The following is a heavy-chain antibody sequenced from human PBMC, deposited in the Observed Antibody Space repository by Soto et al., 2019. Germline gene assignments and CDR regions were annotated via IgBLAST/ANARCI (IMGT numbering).Heavy chain of an antibody. Sequence: PGGSLRLSCAASGFTFSSYAMHWVRQAPGKGLEWVAVISYDGSNKYYADSVKGRFTISRDNSKNTLYLQMNSLRAEDTAVYYCARVPPRGGSYILYSFASWGQGTLVTVSS. CDR2: ISYDGSNK. CDR3: ARVPPRGGSYILYSFAS. CDR1: GFTFSSYA. J-gene: IGHJ4*02. D-gene: IGHD1-26*01. V-gene: IGHV3-30-3*01.